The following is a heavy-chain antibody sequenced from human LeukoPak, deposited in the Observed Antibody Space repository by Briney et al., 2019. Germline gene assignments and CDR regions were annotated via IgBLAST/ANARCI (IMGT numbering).Heavy chain of an antibody. CDR3: ATGLLEWLILDY. CDR1: GYTLTELS. Sequence: ASVKVSCKVSGYTLTELSMHWVRQAPGKGLEWMGGFDPEDGETIYAQKFQGRVTMTEDTSTDTAYMELSSLRSEDTAVYYCATGLLEWLILDYWGQGTLATVSS. J-gene: IGHJ4*02. V-gene: IGHV1-24*01. CDR2: FDPEDGET. D-gene: IGHD3-3*01.